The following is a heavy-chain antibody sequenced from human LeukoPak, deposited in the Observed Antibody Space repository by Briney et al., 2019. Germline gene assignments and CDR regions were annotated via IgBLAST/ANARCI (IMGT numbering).Heavy chain of an antibody. Sequence: GGSLRLSCAASGFTFSSYWMSWVRQAPGKGLEWVANIKQDGSEKYYVDSVKGRFTISRDNSKNTLYLQTNSLRAEDTAVFYCAKELPDIVVVVAAIDYWGQGTLVTVSS. J-gene: IGHJ4*02. CDR2: IKQDGSEK. D-gene: IGHD2-15*01. CDR3: AKELPDIVVVVAAIDY. CDR1: GFTFSSYW. V-gene: IGHV3-7*01.